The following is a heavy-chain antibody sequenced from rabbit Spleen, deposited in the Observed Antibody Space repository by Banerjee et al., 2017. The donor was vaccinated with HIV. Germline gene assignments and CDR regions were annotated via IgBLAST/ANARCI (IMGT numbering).Heavy chain of an antibody. CDR3: ARDLAGVIGWNFSL. Sequence: QEQLEESGGGLVKPEGSLTLTCIASGVSFSGDSYMCWVRQAPGKGLEWIACIDTGSSGFTYFASWAKGRFAISKTSSTTVTLQMTSLTAADTATYFCARDLAGVIGWNFSLWGPGTLVTVS. V-gene: IGHV1S45*01. CDR2: IDTGSSGFT. CDR1: GVSFSGDSY. D-gene: IGHD4-1*01. J-gene: IGHJ4*01.